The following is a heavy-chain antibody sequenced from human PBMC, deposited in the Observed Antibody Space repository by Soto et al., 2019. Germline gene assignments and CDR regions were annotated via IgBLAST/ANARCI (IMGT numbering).Heavy chain of an antibody. CDR2: ISAYDGSI. D-gene: IGHD2-8*01. V-gene: IGHV1-18*04. J-gene: IGHJ4*02. Sequence: ASVKVSCKASGYTFTTYGITWVRQAPGQGLEWMGWISAYDGSINYAQKLQGRVSMTADSSTSTAYLDLRSLRSDDTAVYYCARDPASTYSTSSFDFWGQGTLVTVSS. CDR1: GYTFTTYG. CDR3: ARDPASTYSTSSFDF.